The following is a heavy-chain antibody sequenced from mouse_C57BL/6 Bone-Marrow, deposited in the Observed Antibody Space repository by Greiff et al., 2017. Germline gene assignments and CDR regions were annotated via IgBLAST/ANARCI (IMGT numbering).Heavy chain of an antibody. CDR2: ISSGGSYT. J-gene: IGHJ3*01. CDR3: ARRDGSSCAY. D-gene: IGHD1-1*01. Sequence: EVMLVESGGDLVKPGGSLKLSCAASGFTFSSYGMSWVRQTPDKRLEWVATISSGGSYTYYPDSVKGRFTISRDNAKNTLYLQMSSLKSEDTAMYYCARRDGSSCAYWGQGTLVTVSA. CDR1: GFTFSSYG. V-gene: IGHV5-6*02.